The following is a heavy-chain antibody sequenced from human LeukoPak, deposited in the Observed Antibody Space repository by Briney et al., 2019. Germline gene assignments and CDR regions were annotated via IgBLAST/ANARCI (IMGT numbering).Heavy chain of an antibody. V-gene: IGHV1-69*13. Sequence: SVKVSCKASGYTFTGYYIHWVRQAPGQGLEWMGGIIPIFGTANYAQKFQGRVTITADESTSTAYMELSSLRSEDTAVYYCASPERRPYCGGDCFPLGLAGTDAFDIWGQGTMVTVSS. CDR1: GYTFTGYY. CDR3: ASPERRPYCGGDCFPLGLAGTDAFDI. J-gene: IGHJ3*02. CDR2: IIPIFGTA. D-gene: IGHD2-21*02.